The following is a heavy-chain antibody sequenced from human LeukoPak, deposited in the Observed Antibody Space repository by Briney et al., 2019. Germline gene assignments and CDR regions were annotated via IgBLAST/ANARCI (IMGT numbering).Heavy chain of an antibody. CDR1: GYTFTGYY. V-gene: IGHV1-2*02. Sequence: ASVKVSCKASGYTFTGYYMHWVRQAPGQGLEWMGWINPNSGGTNYAQKFQGRVTMTRDTSISTAYMELSRLRSDDTAVYYCARDQRLRYYYGSGTSPGLETDYWGQGTLVTVSS. J-gene: IGHJ4*02. D-gene: IGHD3-10*01. CDR2: INPNSGGT. CDR3: ARDQRLRYYYGSGTSPGLETDY.